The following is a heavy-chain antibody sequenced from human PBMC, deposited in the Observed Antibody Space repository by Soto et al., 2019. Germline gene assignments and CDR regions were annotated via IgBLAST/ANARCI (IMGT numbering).Heavy chain of an antibody. CDR3: AKATPEYGNYPRWFDP. D-gene: IGHD4-17*01. V-gene: IGHV1-24*01. J-gene: IGHJ5*02. CDR1: GYTLTELS. Sequence: GASVKVSCKVSGYTLTELSIHWVRQAPGKGLEWMGGFDPEDGETVYAQKLQARVTMTEDTSTDTAYMALSSLRSEDTAVYYCAKATPEYGNYPRWFDPWGQGTLVTVSS. CDR2: FDPEDGET.